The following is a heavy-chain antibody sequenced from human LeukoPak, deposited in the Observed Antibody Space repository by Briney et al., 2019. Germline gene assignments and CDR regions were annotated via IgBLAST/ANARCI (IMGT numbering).Heavy chain of an antibody. CDR2: ISSTSSHT. J-gene: IGHJ4*02. CDR3: ARLRSTQLRYFDVDY. Sequence: GGSLRLSCEASGFTFSTREMNWVRQAPGKGLEWVSSISSTSSHTYYGDSLEGRFTISRDDAKNSLYLQMNSLRAEDTAVYFCARLRSTQLRYFDVDYWGQGTLVTVSS. D-gene: IGHD5-24*01. CDR1: GFTFSTRE. V-gene: IGHV3-21*01.